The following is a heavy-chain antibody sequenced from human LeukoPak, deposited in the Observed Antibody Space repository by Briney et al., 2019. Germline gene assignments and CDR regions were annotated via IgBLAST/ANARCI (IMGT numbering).Heavy chain of an antibody. CDR1: GFTFTDAW. Sequence: GGSLGLSCAAFGFTFTDAWMTWVRQAPGKGLEWVGRIKSKTDGGTTDYAAPVKGRFTISRDDSENILYLQMNSLKTDDTAVYYCTRYGDYWGQGVLVTVSS. V-gene: IGHV3-15*01. CDR3: TRYGDY. D-gene: IGHD1-1*01. J-gene: IGHJ4*02. CDR2: IKSKTDGGTT.